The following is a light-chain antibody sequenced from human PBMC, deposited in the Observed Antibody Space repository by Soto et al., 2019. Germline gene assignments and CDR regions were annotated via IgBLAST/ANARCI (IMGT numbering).Light chain of an antibody. J-gene: IGLJ2*01. Sequence: QSVLTQPPSASGTPGQRVTISCSGSSSNIGTNTVNWYQHLPGTAPKLLIYSNNQRPSGVPDRFSGSKSATSASLAISGVQSEDEADYYCASWDDSLNGPVFGGGTKLTVL. V-gene: IGLV1-44*01. CDR1: SSNIGTNT. CDR3: ASWDDSLNGPV. CDR2: SNN.